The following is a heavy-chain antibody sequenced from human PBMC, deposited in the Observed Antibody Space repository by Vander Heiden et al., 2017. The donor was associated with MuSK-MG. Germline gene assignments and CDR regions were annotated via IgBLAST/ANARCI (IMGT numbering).Heavy chain of an antibody. D-gene: IGHD4-17*01. CDR3: VKVRLRWKHYGLDL. CDR1: GSAFNDYA. V-gene: IGHV3-43D*03. CDR2: ISWDGTTT. Sequence: EVQLVESGGTVVQPGGSLRLSCAASGSAFNDYALHWVRQVPGKGLEWVSLISWDGTTTYYADSVNGRFTVSRDNSKNSLYLQMNSLGAEDTAFYYCVKVRLRWKHYGLDLWGQGTTVTVSS. J-gene: IGHJ6*02.